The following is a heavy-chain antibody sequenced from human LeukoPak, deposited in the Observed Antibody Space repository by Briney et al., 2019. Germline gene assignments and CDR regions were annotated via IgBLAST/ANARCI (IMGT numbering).Heavy chain of an antibody. Sequence: GESLEISCKGSGYSFTNYWIGWVRQMPGKGLEWMGIIYPGDSDTRYSPSFQGQVTISADKSISTAYLQWNSLKASDTAMYYCARHEDLWSFDYWGQGTLVTVSS. D-gene: IGHD3-10*01. CDR1: GYSFTNYW. CDR2: IYPGDSDT. V-gene: IGHV5-51*01. CDR3: ARHEDLWSFDY. J-gene: IGHJ4*02.